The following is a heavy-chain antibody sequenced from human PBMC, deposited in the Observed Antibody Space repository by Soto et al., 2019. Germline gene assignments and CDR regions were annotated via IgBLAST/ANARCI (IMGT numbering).Heavy chain of an antibody. J-gene: IGHJ5*02. CDR2: IYYTGST. CDR1: GASISGGTYY. Sequence: SETLSLTCTVSGASISGGTYYWTWIRQAPGKGLEWVEHIYYTGSTNYNPALNDRVTISVDTSKNHFSLQLTSVAAADTAVYYCARGAGFSYASTWFDIWGQGTLVTVSS. CDR3: ARGAGFSYASTWFDI. V-gene: IGHV4-61*03. D-gene: IGHD5-18*01.